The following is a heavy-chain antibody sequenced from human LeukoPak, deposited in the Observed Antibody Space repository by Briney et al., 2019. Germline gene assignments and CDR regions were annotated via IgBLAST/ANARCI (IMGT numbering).Heavy chain of an antibody. CDR2: INPNSGGT. Sequence: ASVKVSCKASGYTFTSYGISWVRQAPGQGLEWMGWINPNSGGTNYAQKFQGRVTMTRDTSISTAYMELSRLRSDDTAVYYCARDSPGSAYGTFDYWGQGTLVTVSS. J-gene: IGHJ4*02. V-gene: IGHV1-2*02. D-gene: IGHD2-21*01. CDR3: ARDSPGSAYGTFDY. CDR1: GYTFTSYG.